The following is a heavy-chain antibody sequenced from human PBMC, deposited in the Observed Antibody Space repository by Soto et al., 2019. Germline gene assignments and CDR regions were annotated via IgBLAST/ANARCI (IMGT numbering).Heavy chain of an antibody. CDR2: ISYDGSYR. Sequence: QVQLVESGGGVVQPGRSLRVSCAASGFTFSSYAMHWVRQAPGKGLEWVAVISYDGSYRYYADSVKGRFTISRDNSDNTLYLQMNYLGPDDTAVFYCARDRGGMVTASVVWGMDVWGQGTTVTVSS. D-gene: IGHD5-18*01. J-gene: IGHJ6*02. V-gene: IGHV3-30-3*01. CDR1: GFTFSSYA. CDR3: ARDRGGMVTASVVWGMDV.